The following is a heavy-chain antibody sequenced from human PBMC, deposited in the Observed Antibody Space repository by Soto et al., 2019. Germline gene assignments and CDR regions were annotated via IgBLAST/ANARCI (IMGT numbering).Heavy chain of an antibody. Sequence: GGSLRLSCAASGFTFSSYAMSWVRQAPGKGLEWVSAISVSGGSTYYADSVKGRFTISRDNSKNTLYLQMNSLRAEDTAVYYCAKDRDIAARHSYYFDYWGQGALVTVSS. D-gene: IGHD6-6*01. CDR3: AKDRDIAARHSYYFDY. J-gene: IGHJ4*02. CDR1: GFTFSSYA. V-gene: IGHV3-23*01. CDR2: ISVSGGST.